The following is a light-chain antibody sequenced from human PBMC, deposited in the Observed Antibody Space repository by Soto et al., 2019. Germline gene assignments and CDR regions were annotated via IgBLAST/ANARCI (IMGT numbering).Light chain of an antibody. CDR3: QHRAN. CDR1: LSVSGY. CDR2: GTS. Sequence: EIVLTQSPASLALSPGERATLSCRASLSVSGYLAWYQQRPNQAPRLLIHGTSNRATGIPARFSGEGSGTDFTLTISSLEPEDSEVYYCQHRANFGEVTRLEIK. V-gene: IGKV3-11*01. J-gene: IGKJ5*01.